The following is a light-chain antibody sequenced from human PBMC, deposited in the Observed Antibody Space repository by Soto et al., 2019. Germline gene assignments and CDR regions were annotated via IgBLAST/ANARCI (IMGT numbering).Light chain of an antibody. J-gene: IGLJ2*01. Sequence: QSALTQPASVSGSPGQSITISCTGTSSDVGGYKYVSWYQQHPGKAPKLMIYDVSNRPSGVSNRFSGSKSGNTASLTISGLRAEDEAYYYCSSYTSSSTLNVVFGGGTKLTVL. CDR1: SSDVGGYKY. V-gene: IGLV2-14*01. CDR2: DVS. CDR3: SSYTSSSTLNVV.